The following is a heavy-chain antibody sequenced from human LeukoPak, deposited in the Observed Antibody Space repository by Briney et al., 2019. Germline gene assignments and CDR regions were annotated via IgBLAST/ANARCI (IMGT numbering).Heavy chain of an antibody. Sequence: SETLSLTCAVYGGSFSGYYWSWIRQPPGKGLEWIGEINHSGSTNYNPSLKSRVTISVDTSKNQFSLKLTSVTAADTAVYHCARDLAGFDYWGQGTLVTVSS. CDR1: GGSFSGYY. J-gene: IGHJ4*02. CDR3: ARDLAGFDY. D-gene: IGHD6-25*01. CDR2: INHSGST. V-gene: IGHV4-34*01.